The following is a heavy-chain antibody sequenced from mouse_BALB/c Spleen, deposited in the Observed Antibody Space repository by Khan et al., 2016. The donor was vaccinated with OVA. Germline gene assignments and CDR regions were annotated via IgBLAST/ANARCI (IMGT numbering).Heavy chain of an antibody. J-gene: IGHJ4*01. CDR1: GYSITSDYA. Sequence: VQLKESGPGLVKPSQSLSLTCTVTGYSITSDYAWNWIRQFPGNTLEWMGYISYSGSTNYNPSLKSRISITRDTSKNQFILQLNSVTTEDTATYDSARDCSRDNYAMDYWGEGTSVTVTS. CDR3: ARDCSRDNYAMDY. V-gene: IGHV3-2*02. CDR2: ISYSGST.